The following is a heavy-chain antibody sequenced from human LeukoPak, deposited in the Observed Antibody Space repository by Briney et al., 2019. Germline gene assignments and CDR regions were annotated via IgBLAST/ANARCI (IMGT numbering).Heavy chain of an antibody. J-gene: IGHJ4*02. Sequence: GGSLRLSCAASGFTFSNYDMHWVRQAPGKGLEWVAVISYDGGSKHYADSVKGRFTISRDNSKNTLYLQMNSLRAEDTAVYYCARGGGYSYGLYWGQGTLVTVSS. D-gene: IGHD5-18*01. CDR1: GFTFSNYD. V-gene: IGHV3-30-3*01. CDR2: ISYDGGSK. CDR3: ARGGGYSYGLY.